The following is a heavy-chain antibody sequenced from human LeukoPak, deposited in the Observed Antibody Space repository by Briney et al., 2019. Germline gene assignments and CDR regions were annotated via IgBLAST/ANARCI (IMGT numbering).Heavy chain of an antibody. Sequence: GGSLRLSCAASGFTFSSYSMNRVRQAPGKGLEWVSSISSSSSYIYYADSVKGRFTISRDNAKNSLYLQMNSLRAEDTAVYYCARDSDYGDHDYWGQGTLVTVSS. CDR2: ISSSSSYI. J-gene: IGHJ4*02. D-gene: IGHD4-17*01. CDR1: GFTFSSYS. V-gene: IGHV3-21*01. CDR3: ARDSDYGDHDY.